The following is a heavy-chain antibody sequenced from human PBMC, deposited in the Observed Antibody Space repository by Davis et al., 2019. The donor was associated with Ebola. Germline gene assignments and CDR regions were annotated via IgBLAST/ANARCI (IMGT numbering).Heavy chain of an antibody. D-gene: IGHD3-10*01. J-gene: IGHJ3*01. CDR1: GFTFSTYS. CDR2: IGKSSSYI. CDR3: ATGLVRMGPAGTFDV. V-gene: IGHV3-48*02. Sequence: GSLRLSCAASGFTFSTYSMNWVRQAPGKGLEWVSYIGKSSSYIYYADSVKGRFTVSRDNAKNSLYLQMNSLRDEDTAVYYCATGLVRMGPAGTFDVWGQGTMVTVSS.